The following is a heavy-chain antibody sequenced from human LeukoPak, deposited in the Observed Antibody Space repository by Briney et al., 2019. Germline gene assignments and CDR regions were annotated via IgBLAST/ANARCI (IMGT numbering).Heavy chain of an antibody. V-gene: IGHV1-8*01. D-gene: IGHD6-19*01. Sequence: GASVKVSCKASGYTFTSYDINWVRQATGRGLEWMGWMNPNSGNTGYAQKFQGRVTMTTDTSTSTAYMELRSLRSDDTAVYYCARDRAVAGLQASSDYWGQGTLVTVSS. CDR2: MNPNSGNT. J-gene: IGHJ4*02. CDR1: GYTFTSYD. CDR3: ARDRAVAGLQASSDY.